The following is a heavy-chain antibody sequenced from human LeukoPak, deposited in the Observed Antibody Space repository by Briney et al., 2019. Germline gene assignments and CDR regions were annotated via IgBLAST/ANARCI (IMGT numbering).Heavy chain of an antibody. CDR2: ISAYNGNT. D-gene: IGHD3-22*01. CDR3: ARDYYDSSGYYRGGDYFDY. J-gene: IGHJ4*02. CDR1: GYTFTSYG. Sequence: ASVKVSCKAPGYTFTSYGISWVRQAPGQGLEWMGWISAYNGNTNYAQKLQGRVPMTTDTSTSTAYMELRSLRSDDTAVYYCARDYYDSSGYYRGGDYFDYWGQGTLVTVSS. V-gene: IGHV1-18*01.